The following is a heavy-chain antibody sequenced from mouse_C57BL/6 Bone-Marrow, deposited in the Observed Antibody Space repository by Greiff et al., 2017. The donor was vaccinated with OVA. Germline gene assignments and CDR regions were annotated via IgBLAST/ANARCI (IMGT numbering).Heavy chain of an antibody. Sequence: QVQLKQPGAELVKPGASVKLSCKASGYTFTSYWMHWVKQRPGQGLEWIGMIHPNSGSTNYNEKFKSKATLTVDKSSSTAYMQLSSLTSEDSAVYYCARSPFYYGYGFFAYWGQGTLVTVSA. CDR2: IHPNSGST. D-gene: IGHD2-2*01. CDR1: GYTFTSYW. V-gene: IGHV1-64*01. CDR3: ARSPFYYGYGFFAY. J-gene: IGHJ3*01.